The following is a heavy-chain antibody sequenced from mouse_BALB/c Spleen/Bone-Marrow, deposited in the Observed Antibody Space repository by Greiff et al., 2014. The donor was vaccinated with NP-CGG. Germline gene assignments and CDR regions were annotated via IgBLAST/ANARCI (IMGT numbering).Heavy chain of an antibody. D-gene: IGHD2-4*01. CDR1: GYTFSTYW. V-gene: IGHV1-9*01. Sequence: LKQSGAELMKPGASVKISCKATGYTFSTYWIEWVKQRPGHGLEWIGEILPGSGTTNYNEKFKGKATFTADTSSNTAYMQLSSLTSEDSAVYYCARLITTGGFAYWGQGTLVTVSA. J-gene: IGHJ3*01. CDR2: ILPGSGTT. CDR3: ARLITTGGFAY.